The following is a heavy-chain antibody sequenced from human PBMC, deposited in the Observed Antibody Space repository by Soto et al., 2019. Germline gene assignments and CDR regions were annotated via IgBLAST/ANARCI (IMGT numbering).Heavy chain of an antibody. CDR3: AAVHRPAYYDFSSGENYYGMDV. CDR2: IVVGSGNT. J-gene: IGHJ6*02. CDR1: GFTFTSSA. Sequence: SVKVSCKASGFTFTSSAVQWVRQARGQRLEWIGWIVVGSGNTNYAQKFQERVTITRDMSTSTAYMELSSLRSEDTAVYYCAAVHRPAYYDFSSGENYYGMDVWGQGTTVTVSS. D-gene: IGHD3-3*01. V-gene: IGHV1-58*01.